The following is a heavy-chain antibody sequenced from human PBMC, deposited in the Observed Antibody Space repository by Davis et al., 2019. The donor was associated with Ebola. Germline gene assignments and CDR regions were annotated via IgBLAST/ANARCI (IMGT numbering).Heavy chain of an antibody. Sequence: ASVKVSCKASGYTFTGYYMHWVRQAPGQGLEWMGWINPNSGGTNYAQKFQGWVTMTRDTSISTAYMELSRLRSDDTAVYYCARSITGIQYYGMDVWGQGTTVTVSS. CDR3: ARSITGIQYYGMDV. D-gene: IGHD1-20*01. J-gene: IGHJ6*02. V-gene: IGHV1-2*04. CDR1: GYTFTGYY. CDR2: INPNSGGT.